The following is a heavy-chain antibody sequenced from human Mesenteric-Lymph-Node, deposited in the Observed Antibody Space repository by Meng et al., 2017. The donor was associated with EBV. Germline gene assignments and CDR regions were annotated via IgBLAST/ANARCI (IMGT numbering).Heavy chain of an antibody. CDR1: GGSFSGYF. V-gene: IGHV4-34*01. CDR3: ARDLLYGDYDK. CDR2: TNHSGYT. D-gene: IGHD4-17*01. J-gene: IGHJ4*02. Sequence: VHRRQWGAGLLNPSETLSPTCAVYGGSFSGYFWSWVRQSPGKGLEWIGETNHSGYTSYNPSLKSRVTISPDTSKNQFSLKLTSVTAADTAVYYCARDLLYGDYDKWGQGTLVTVSS.